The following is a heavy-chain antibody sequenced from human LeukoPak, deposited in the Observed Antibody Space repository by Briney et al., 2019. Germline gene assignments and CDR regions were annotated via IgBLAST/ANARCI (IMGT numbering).Heavy chain of an antibody. D-gene: IGHD3-10*01. J-gene: IGHJ4*02. V-gene: IGHV3-30*18. Sequence: GGSLRLSCAASGFTFSSYGMHWVRQAPGKGLEWVAVISYDGSNKYYADSVKGRFTISSDNSKNTLYLQMNSLRAEDTAVYYCAKDPYGSGSWGQGTLVTVSS. CDR1: GFTFSSYG. CDR3: AKDPYGSGS. CDR2: ISYDGSNK.